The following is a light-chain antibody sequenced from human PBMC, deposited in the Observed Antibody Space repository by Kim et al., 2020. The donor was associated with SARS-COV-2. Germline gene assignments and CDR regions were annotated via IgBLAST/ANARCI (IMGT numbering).Light chain of an antibody. CDR3: QQFHNWPPIT. CDR1: QSVSND. J-gene: IGKJ5*01. Sequence: EIVMTQSPATLSVSPGDRATLSCRASQSVSNDLAWYQQKPGQPPRLLMYRVSTRATGVPARFSGSGSGTEFTLTISGLQSEDFAVYYCQQFHNWPPITFGQGTRLEIK. CDR2: RVS. V-gene: IGKV3-15*01.